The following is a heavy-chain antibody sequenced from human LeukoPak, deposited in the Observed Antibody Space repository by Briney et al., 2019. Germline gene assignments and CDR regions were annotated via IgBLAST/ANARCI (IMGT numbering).Heavy chain of an antibody. Sequence: GRSLRLSCAAPGFTFSSYAMHWVRQAPGKGLEWVAVISYGGSNKYYADSVKGRFTISRDNSKNTLYLQMNSLRAEDTAVYYCARETAAAGTLDYWGQGTLVTVSS. D-gene: IGHD6-13*01. CDR1: GFTFSSYA. CDR3: ARETAAAGTLDY. J-gene: IGHJ4*02. CDR2: ISYGGSNK. V-gene: IGHV3-30*04.